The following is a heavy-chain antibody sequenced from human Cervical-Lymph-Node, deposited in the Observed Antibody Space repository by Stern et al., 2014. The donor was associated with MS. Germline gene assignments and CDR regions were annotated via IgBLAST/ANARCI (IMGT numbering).Heavy chain of an antibody. D-gene: IGHD3-3*01. V-gene: IGHV4-31*03. CDR2: ISYSGNT. Sequence: VQLVESGPGLVKPSQTLSLTCTVSGGSVSSGSRYWSWIRQHPGTGLEWIGCISYSGNTYYSPSLQSRLTISMDTSKNQFSLKLRSVTATDTAIYYCARVTEFLRFFYPDYWGQGTLVTVSS. J-gene: IGHJ4*02. CDR1: GGSVSSGSRY. CDR3: ARVTEFLRFFYPDY.